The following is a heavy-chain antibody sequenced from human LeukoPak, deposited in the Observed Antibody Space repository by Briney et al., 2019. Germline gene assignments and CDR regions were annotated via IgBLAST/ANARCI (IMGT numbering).Heavy chain of an antibody. CDR1: GYTFSSNW. D-gene: IGHD1-26*01. CDR2: IYPGDSDT. CDR3: ARHRVGIYSRNHAFDI. J-gene: IGHJ3*02. V-gene: IGHV5-51*01. Sequence: GESLKISCKGSGYTFSSNWIGWVRQMPGKGLEWMGIIYPGDSDTRYSPSFQGQVNISADKSSSTAYLQWSSLKASDTAMYYCARHRVGIYSRNHAFDIWGQGTMVTVSS.